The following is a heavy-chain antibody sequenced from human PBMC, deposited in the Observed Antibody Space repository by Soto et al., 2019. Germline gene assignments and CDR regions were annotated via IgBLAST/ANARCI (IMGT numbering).Heavy chain of an antibody. J-gene: IGHJ5*02. CDR3: ARALAHWFDP. CDR1: GGSISSYY. Sequence: SDTLSLTCTVSGGSISSYYWSWIRQPPGKGLEWIGYIYYSGSTNYNPSLKSRVTISVDTSKNQFSLKLSSVTAADTAVYYCARALAHWFDPWGQGTLVTVSS. CDR2: IYYSGST. V-gene: IGHV4-59*01.